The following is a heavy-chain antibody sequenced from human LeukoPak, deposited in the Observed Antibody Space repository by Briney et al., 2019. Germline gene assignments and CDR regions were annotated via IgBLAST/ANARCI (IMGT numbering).Heavy chain of an antibody. V-gene: IGHV2-5*01. CDR2: IYWNEDK. Sequence: SGPTLVKPTQTLTLTCTFSGFSLSTSGVGVGWLRQPPGKALEWLALIYWNEDKRYRPSLKSRLTITKDSSKNQVVLTMTNMDPVDTATYYCAQDGYSYDWGIFDIWGQGTMVTVSS. D-gene: IGHD5-18*01. CDR1: GFSLSTSGVG. CDR3: AQDGYSYDWGIFDI. J-gene: IGHJ3*02.